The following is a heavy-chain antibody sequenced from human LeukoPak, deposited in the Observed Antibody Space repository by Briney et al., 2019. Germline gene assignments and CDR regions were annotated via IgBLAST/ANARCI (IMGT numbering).Heavy chain of an antibody. CDR1: GGSISSYY. D-gene: IGHD3-16*02. Sequence: SETLSLTCTVSGGSISSYYWSWIRQPPRKGLEWIGYIYYSGSTKYNPSLKSRVTISVDTSKNQFSLKLSSVTAAETAVYYCASLSDTAIDYWGQGTLVTVSS. V-gene: IGHV4-59*08. CDR3: ASLSDTAIDY. J-gene: IGHJ4*02. CDR2: IYYSGST.